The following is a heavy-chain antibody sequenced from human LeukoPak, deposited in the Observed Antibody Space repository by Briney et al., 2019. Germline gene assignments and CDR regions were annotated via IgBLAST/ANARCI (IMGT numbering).Heavy chain of an antibody. V-gene: IGHV4-30-4*08. D-gene: IGHD2-2*02. Sequence: SQTLSLTCTVSGGSISSGDYYWSWIRQPPGKGLEWIGYIYYSGITHYNPSLKSRVTISVYTSKNQFALKLSSVTAADTAGYYCARATSAAIYYYYYMDVWGKGTTVTVSS. J-gene: IGHJ6*03. CDR1: GGSISSGDYY. CDR3: ARATSAAIYYYYYMDV. CDR2: IYYSGIT.